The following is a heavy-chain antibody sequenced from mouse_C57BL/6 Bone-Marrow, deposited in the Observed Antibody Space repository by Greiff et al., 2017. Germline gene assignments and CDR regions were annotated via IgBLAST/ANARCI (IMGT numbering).Heavy chain of an antibody. J-gene: IGHJ4*01. CDR3: ARIYDGYYDYAMDY. V-gene: IGHV1-85*01. D-gene: IGHD2-3*01. CDR2: IYPRDGST. CDR1: GYTFTSYD. Sequence: QVQLQQSGPELVKPGASVKLSCKASGYTFTSYDINWVKQRPGQGLEWIGWIYPRDGSTKYNEKFKGKATLTVDTSSSTAYMELHSLTSEESAVYFCARIYDGYYDYAMDYWGQGTSVTVSS.